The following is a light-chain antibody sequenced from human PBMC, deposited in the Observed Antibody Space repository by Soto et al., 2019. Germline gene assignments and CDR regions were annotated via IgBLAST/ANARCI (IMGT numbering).Light chain of an antibody. CDR3: QQYGSSQWT. CDR1: QSVRSSY. Sequence: IVLTQSPGTLCLSPGERATLSCRASQSVRSSYLAWYQQKPVQAPRLLIYGASSRATGIPDRFSGSGSGTDFTITISRLEPEDFAVYYCQQYGSSQWTFGQGTKVDI. J-gene: IGKJ1*01. CDR2: GAS. V-gene: IGKV3-20*01.